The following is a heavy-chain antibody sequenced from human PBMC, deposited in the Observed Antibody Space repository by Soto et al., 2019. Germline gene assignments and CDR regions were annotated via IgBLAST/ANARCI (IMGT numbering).Heavy chain of an antibody. CDR1: GYTFTSYY. CDR2: INPSGGST. CDR3: AAEGWSTQWFDP. D-gene: IGHD2-15*01. J-gene: IGHJ5*02. V-gene: IGHV1-46*01. Sequence: QVQLVQSGAEVKKPGASVKVSCKASGYTFTSYYMHWVRQAPGQGLEWMGIINPSGGSTSYAQKFQGRVTMTTDTSTSTVYLELSSLRSEDTAVYYCAAEGWSTQWFDPWGQGTLVTVSS.